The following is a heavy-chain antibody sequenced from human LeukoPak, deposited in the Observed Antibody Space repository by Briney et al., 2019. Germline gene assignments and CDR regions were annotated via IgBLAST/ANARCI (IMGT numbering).Heavy chain of an antibody. Sequence: PGGSLRLSCAASGFTFSSYAMSWVRQAPGKGLEWVSAISGSGGSTYYADSVKGRFTISRDNSKNTLYLQMNSLRAEDTAVYYCAKGEKQQLALEGTAYYYCYMDVWGKGTTVTVSS. D-gene: IGHD6-13*01. J-gene: IGHJ6*03. V-gene: IGHV3-23*01. CDR2: ISGSGGST. CDR3: AKGEKQQLALEGTAYYYCYMDV. CDR1: GFTFSSYA.